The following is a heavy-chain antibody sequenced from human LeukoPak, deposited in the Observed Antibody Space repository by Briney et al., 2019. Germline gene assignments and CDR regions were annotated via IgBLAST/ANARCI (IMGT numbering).Heavy chain of an antibody. J-gene: IGHJ4*02. CDR3: ARGAWRSFDY. Sequence: SQTLSLTCAISGDSVSSNGVAWNWIRQSPSRGLEWLGRTYYRSKWFNDYAVSVNSRITISPDISKNQFSLQLNSVTPEDTAVYFCARGAWRSFDYWGQGTLATVTS. V-gene: IGHV6-1*01. CDR2: TYYRSKWFN. CDR1: GDSVSSNGVA.